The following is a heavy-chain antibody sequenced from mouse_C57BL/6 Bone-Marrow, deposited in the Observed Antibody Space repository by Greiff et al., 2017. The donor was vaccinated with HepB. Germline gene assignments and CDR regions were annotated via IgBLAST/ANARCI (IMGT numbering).Heavy chain of an antibody. D-gene: IGHD2-10*01. Sequence: EVHLVESGPGLVKPSQSLSLTCSVTGYSITSGYYWNWIRQFPGNKLEWMGYISYDGSNNYNPSLKNRISITRDTSKNQFFLKLNSVTTEDTATYYCARGAYFLAWFAYWDQGTLVTVSA. V-gene: IGHV3-6*01. CDR1: GYSITSGYY. J-gene: IGHJ3*01. CDR3: ARGAYFLAWFAY. CDR2: ISYDGSN.